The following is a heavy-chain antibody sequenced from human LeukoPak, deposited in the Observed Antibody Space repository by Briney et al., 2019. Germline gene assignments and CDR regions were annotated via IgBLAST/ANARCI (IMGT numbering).Heavy chain of an antibody. D-gene: IGHD1-26*01. V-gene: IGHV3-23*01. J-gene: IGHJ6*03. CDR3: AKHLGSHSFLFYYMDV. Sequence: GGSLRLSCEASEFTFSRFAMTWIRQPPGTGLEWVSTLSGSGGATYYADSVKGRFTTSRNNSKDTLYLQMDNLRDDEKALFYSAKHLGSHSFLFYYMDVWGKGTSVIVSS. CDR1: EFTFSRFA. CDR2: LSGSGGAT.